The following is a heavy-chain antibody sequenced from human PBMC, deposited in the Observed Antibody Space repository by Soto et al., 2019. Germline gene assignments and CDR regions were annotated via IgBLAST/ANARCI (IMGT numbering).Heavy chain of an antibody. CDR1: GFTFSSYA. D-gene: IGHD3-10*01. Sequence: GGSLRLSCAASGFTFSSYAMSWVRQAPGKGLEWVSAISGSGGSTYYADSVKGRFTISRDNSKNTLYLQMNSLRAEDTAVYYCAKQPVVPGPGGGYYDYYFDYWGQGTLVTVSS. J-gene: IGHJ4*02. CDR3: AKQPVVPGPGGGYYDYYFDY. V-gene: IGHV3-23*01. CDR2: ISGSGGST.